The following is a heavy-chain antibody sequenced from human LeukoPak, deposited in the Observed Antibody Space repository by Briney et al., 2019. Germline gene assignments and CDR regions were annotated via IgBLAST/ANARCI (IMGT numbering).Heavy chain of an antibody. V-gene: IGHV3-23*01. J-gene: IGHJ4*02. CDR1: GFTFVSYA. CDR2: INGGGDTT. D-gene: IGHD5-24*01. Sequence: GGSLRLSCATSGFTFVSYAMTWVRQAPGKGLEWVSAINGGGDTTYYADSVKGRFTVSRDRSTNTLFLQMSSLRAEDSGMYYCAKALDTYGYMRFDYWGQGTLVAVSS. CDR3: AKALDTYGYMRFDY.